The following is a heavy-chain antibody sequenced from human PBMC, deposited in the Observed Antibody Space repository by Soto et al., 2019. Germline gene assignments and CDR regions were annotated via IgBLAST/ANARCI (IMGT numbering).Heavy chain of an antibody. D-gene: IGHD2-15*01. CDR3: ARLSVVVGASTDAFDI. J-gene: IGHJ3*02. V-gene: IGHV4-39*02. Sequence: QLQLQESGPRLAKPSETLSLTCTVSGGSMSGSGFYWGWIRQPPGKGLEWMGSIYYSGSAYYKPSLQSRVTISVDTSKNDLSLKLSSVIAADTAVYYCARLSVVVGASTDAFDIWGQGTMFTVSS. CDR1: GGSMSGSGFY. CDR2: IYYSGSA.